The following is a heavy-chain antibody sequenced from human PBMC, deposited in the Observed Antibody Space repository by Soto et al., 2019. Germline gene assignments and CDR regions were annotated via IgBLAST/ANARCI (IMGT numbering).Heavy chain of an antibody. CDR2: ISLNSSTI. J-gene: IGHJ6*03. V-gene: IGHV3-48*01. CDR3: ARDSRNYYYHMDV. Sequence: EVQLVESGGGLVQPGGSLRLSCAASGFTFSSYNMNWVRQAPGKGLEWISDISLNSSTIFYADSVKGRFTISRDNAKNSLYLQMNSLRAEDTAVYYCARDSRNYYYHMDVWGKGTTVTVSS. CDR1: GFTFSSYN.